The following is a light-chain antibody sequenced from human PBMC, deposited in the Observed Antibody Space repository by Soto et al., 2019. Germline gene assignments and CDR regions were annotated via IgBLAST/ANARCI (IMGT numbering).Light chain of an antibody. Sequence: QSVLTQPASVSGSPGQSITTSCTGTSSDVGGYNYVSWYQQHPGKAPKLMIYEVSNRPSGVSNRFSGSKSGNTASLTISGLQAEDEADYYCSSCTSSNTHVFGTGTKVTVL. V-gene: IGLV2-14*01. J-gene: IGLJ1*01. CDR3: SSCTSSNTHV. CDR1: SSDVGGYNY. CDR2: EVS.